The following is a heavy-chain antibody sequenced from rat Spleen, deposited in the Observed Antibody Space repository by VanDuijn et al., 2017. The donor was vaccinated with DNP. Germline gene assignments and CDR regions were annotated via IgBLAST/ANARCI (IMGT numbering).Heavy chain of an antibody. Sequence: EVQLQESGPGLVKPSQSLSLTXSVTGXSXTXNYWGWIRKFPGNKMGYIGHISYSDGTQYNPSLKSRISITRDTSKNQFFLQLNSVTTEDTATYYCARHVDFWGQGVMVTVSS. CDR2: ISYSDGT. J-gene: IGHJ2*01. CDR1: GXSXTXNY. V-gene: IGHV3-1*01. CDR3: ARHVDF.